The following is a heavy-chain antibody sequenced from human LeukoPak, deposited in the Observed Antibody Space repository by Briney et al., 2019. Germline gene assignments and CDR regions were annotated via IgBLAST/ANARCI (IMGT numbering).Heavy chain of an antibody. J-gene: IGHJ6*02. V-gene: IGHV3-64*01. D-gene: IGHD3-22*01. Sequence: GGSLRLSCAASGFTFSSYSMNWVRQAPGKGLEYVSAISSNGGSTYYANSVKGRFTISRDNSKNTLYLQMGSLRAEDMAVYYCARALGSYYYDSSGYYPPTYYGMDVWGQGTTVTVSS. CDR2: ISSNGGST. CDR1: GFTFSSYS. CDR3: ARALGSYYYDSSGYYPPTYYGMDV.